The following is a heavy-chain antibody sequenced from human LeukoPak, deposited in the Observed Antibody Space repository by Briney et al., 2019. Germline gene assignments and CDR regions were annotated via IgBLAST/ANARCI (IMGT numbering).Heavy chain of an antibody. Sequence: GGSLRLSCAASGFTFSSYAMSWVRQAPGKGLEWVSAISGSGGSTYYADSVKGRFTISRDNSKNTLYLQMNSLRAEDTAVYYCAKETYYYDSSGYVHYFDYWGQGTLVTVSS. V-gene: IGHV3-23*01. J-gene: IGHJ4*02. CDR1: GFTFSSYA. CDR2: ISGSGGST. D-gene: IGHD3-22*01. CDR3: AKETYYYDSSGYVHYFDY.